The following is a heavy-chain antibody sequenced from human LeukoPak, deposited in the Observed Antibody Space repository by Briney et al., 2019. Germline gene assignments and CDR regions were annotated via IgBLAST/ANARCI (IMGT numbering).Heavy chain of an antibody. CDR1: GGTFSSYA. CDR3: ARDQGGGSYYRDPQTYYFDY. V-gene: IGHV1-69*06. D-gene: IGHD1-26*01. J-gene: IGHJ4*02. Sequence: SVKVSCKASGGTFSSYAISWVRQAPGQGLEWMGRIIPFFGTANYAQKLQGRVTITADKSTSTAYMELSSLRSEDTAVYYCARDQGGGSYYRDPQTYYFDYWGQGTLVTVSS. CDR2: IIPFFGTA.